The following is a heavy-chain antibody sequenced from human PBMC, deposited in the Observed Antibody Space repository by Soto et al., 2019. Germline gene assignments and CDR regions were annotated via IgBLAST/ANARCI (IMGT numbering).Heavy chain of an antibody. CDR3: AKDQGVRGVIIPYYYYGMDV. D-gene: IGHD3-10*01. V-gene: IGHV3-30*18. CDR1: GFTFSSYG. J-gene: IGHJ6*02. CDR2: ISYDGSNK. Sequence: GSLRLSCAASGFTFSSYGMHWVRQAPGKGLEWVAVISYDGSNKYYADSVKGRFTISRDNSKNTLYLQMNSLRAEDTAVYYCAKDQGVRGVIIPYYYYGMDVWGQGTTVTVSS.